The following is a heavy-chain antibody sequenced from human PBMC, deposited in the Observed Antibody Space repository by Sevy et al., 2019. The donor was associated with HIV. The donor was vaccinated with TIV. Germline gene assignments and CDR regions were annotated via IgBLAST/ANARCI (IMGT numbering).Heavy chain of an antibody. CDR2: ISYDGSKK. D-gene: IGHD3-9*01. CDR3: ARVPLRYLDWLLRPDYGMDV. Sequence: GGSLRLSCAASGFTFSSYAMHWVRQAPGKGLEWVAVISYDGSKKYYADSVKGRFTISRDNSKNTLYLQMNSLRAEDTAVYYCARVPLRYLDWLLRPDYGMDVWGQGTTVTVSS. CDR1: GFTFSSYA. J-gene: IGHJ6*02. V-gene: IGHV3-30-3*01.